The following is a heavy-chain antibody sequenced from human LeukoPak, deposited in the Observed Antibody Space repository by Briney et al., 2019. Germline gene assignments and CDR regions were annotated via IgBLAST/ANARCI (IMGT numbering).Heavy chain of an antibody. CDR2: INPSGGST. J-gene: IGHJ4*02. CDR3: ARVLGDSAEGYFDY. D-gene: IGHD4-17*01. V-gene: IGHV1-46*01. Sequence: GASVKVSCKASGYTFTTYYMHWVRQAPGQGLEWMGIINPSGGSTTYAQKFQGRVAITRDTSTSTVYMEVSSLRSEDTAVYYCARVLGDSAEGYFDYWGQGTLVTVSS. CDR1: GYTFTTYY.